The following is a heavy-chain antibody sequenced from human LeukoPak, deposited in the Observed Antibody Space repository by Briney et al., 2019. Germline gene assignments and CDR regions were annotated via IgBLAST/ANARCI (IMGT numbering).Heavy chain of an antibody. CDR1: GYTFTGYY. D-gene: IGHD3-10*01. Sequence: ASVKVSCKASGYTFTGYYMHWVRQAPGQGLEWMGWINPNSGGTNYAQKFQGRVTMTRDTSISTAYMELSRLRSDDTAVYYCAREGWFGELYFDYWGQGTLVTVSS. CDR2: INPNSGGT. CDR3: AREGWFGELYFDY. V-gene: IGHV1-2*02. J-gene: IGHJ4*02.